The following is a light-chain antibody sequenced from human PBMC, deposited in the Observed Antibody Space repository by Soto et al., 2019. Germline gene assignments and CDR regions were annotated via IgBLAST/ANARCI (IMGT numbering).Light chain of an antibody. Sequence: DIQMTQSPSTLSASVGDRVNITCRASQTISRWLAGYQQKPGKAPKLLIYDASSLESGVPSRFSGSGSGTEITLTISSLQSDDFATYYWQQYATDGTFGQGTKVDIK. CDR1: QTISRW. CDR3: QQYATDGT. V-gene: IGKV1-5*01. J-gene: IGKJ1*01. CDR2: DAS.